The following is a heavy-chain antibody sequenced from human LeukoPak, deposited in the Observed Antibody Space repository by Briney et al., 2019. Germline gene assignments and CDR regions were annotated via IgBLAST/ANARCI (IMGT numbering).Heavy chain of an antibody. CDR2: SKNKDYAYST. Sequence: GGSLRLSCAASGFTFSDHHMDWVRQAPGKGLEWIGRSKNKDYAYSTVYAASVKGRFTFSRDDPKNSLYLQMNSLTTEDTAVYYCTRIFYYGTRGYYPDFWGQGTLDTVSS. J-gene: IGHJ4*02. V-gene: IGHV3-72*01. D-gene: IGHD3-22*01. CDR1: GFTFSDHH. CDR3: TRIFYYGTRGYYPDF.